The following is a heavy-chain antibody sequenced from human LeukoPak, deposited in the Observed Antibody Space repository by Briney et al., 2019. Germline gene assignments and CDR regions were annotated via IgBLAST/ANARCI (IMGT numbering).Heavy chain of an antibody. CDR1: GFTFSSYG. V-gene: IGHV3-30*02. CDR3: AKDLHCSSTSCGTGY. Sequence: PGGSLRLSCAASGFTFSSYGMHWVRQAPGKGLEWVAFTRYDGSNKYYADSVKGRFTISRDNSKNTLYLQMNSLRAEDTAVYYCAKDLHCSSTSCGTGYWGQGTLVTVSS. CDR2: TRYDGSNK. J-gene: IGHJ4*02. D-gene: IGHD2-2*01.